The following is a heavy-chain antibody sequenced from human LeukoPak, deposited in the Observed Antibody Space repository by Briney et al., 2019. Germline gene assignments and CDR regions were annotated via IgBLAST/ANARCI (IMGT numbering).Heavy chain of an antibody. Sequence: SGTLSLTCAVSGGSITSSHWWSWARQPPGKGLEWIGEIYHGGTTNYNPSLRSRVTMSVDKSKNQFYLKVSSVTAADTAVYYCATYLYGGDYGSYYFDYWGQGTLVTVSS. D-gene: IGHD4-23*01. CDR1: GGSITSSHW. V-gene: IGHV4-4*02. CDR3: ATYLYGGDYGSYYFDY. J-gene: IGHJ4*02. CDR2: IYHGGTT.